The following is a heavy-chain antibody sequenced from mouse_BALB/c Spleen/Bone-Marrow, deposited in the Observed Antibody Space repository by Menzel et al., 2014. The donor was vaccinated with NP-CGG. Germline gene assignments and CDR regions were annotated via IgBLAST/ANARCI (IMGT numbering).Heavy chain of an antibody. Sequence: EVQLVESGGGLVQPGGSLKLSCAASGFTFSSYGMSWARQTPDKRLELVATINSNGGSTYYPDSVKGRFTISRDNAKNTLYLQMSSLKSEYTAMYYCARVWYFDYWGQGTSLTVSS. J-gene: IGHJ2*03. V-gene: IGHV5-6-3*01. CDR1: GFTFSSYG. CDR3: ARVWYFDY. CDR2: INSNGGST.